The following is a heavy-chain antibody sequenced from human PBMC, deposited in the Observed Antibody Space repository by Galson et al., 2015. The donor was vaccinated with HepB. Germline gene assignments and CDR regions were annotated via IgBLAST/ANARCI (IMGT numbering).Heavy chain of an antibody. CDR2: IWYDGSKK. CDR1: GFTFSSYG. V-gene: IGHV3-33*01. Sequence: SLRLSCAASGFTFSSYGMHWVRQAPGKGLEWVAVIWYDGSKKYYADSVKGRFTISRDNSKNTLYLQMNSLRIEDTAVYYCARDEGATAPELHHWGQGTLVTASS. CDR3: ARDEGATAPELHH. D-gene: IGHD1-26*01. J-gene: IGHJ5*02.